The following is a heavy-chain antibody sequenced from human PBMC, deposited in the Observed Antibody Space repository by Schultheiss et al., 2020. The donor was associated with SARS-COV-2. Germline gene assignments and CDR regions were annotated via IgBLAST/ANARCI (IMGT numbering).Heavy chain of an antibody. V-gene: IGHV3-73*01. CDR2: IRSKANSYAT. CDR1: GFTFSGSA. J-gene: IGHJ6*02. CDR3: TREAHGMDV. Sequence: GGSLRLSCAASGFTFSGSAMHWVRQASGKGLEWVGRIRSKANSYATAYAASVKGRFTISRDDSKNTAYLQMNSLKTEDTAVYYCTREAHGMDVWGQGTTVTVSS.